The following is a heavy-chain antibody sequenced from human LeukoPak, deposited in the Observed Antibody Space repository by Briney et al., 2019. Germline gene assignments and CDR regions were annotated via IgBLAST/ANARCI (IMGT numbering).Heavy chain of an antibody. V-gene: IGHV3-7*01. CDR1: GFTFSSYW. Sequence: PGGSLRLSCAASGFTFSSYWVSWVRQAPGKGLEWVANIKQDGSEKYYVDSVKGRFTISRDNAKNSLYLQMNSLRAEDTAVYYCARGFVVVAAFDYWGQGTLVTVSS. D-gene: IGHD2-15*01. J-gene: IGHJ4*02. CDR2: IKQDGSEK. CDR3: ARGFVVVAAFDY.